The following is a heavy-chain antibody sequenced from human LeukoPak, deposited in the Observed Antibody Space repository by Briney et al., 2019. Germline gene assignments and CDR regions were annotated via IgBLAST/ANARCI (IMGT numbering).Heavy chain of an antibody. V-gene: IGHV4-4*07. J-gene: IGHJ4*02. Sequence: SETLSLTCTVSGGSISSYYWSWIRQPAGKGLEWIGRIYTSGSTNYNPSLKSRVTMSVDTSKNQFSLKLSSLTAADTAVYYCARDSGEKTYYDFWSGYYTEYWGQGTLVTVSS. CDR1: GGSISSYY. CDR3: ARDSGEKTYYDFWSGYYTEY. CDR2: IYTSGST. D-gene: IGHD3-3*01.